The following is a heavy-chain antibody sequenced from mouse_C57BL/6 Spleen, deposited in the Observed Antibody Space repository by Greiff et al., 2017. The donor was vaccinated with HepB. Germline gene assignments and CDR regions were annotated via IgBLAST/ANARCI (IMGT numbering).Heavy chain of an antibody. V-gene: IGHV1-82*01. J-gene: IGHJ3*01. CDR2: IYPGDGDT. CDR3: ARFATVVASDFAY. D-gene: IGHD1-1*01. Sequence: QVQLQQSGPELVKPGASVKISCKASGYAFSSSWMNWVKQRPGKGLEWIGRIYPGDGDTNYNGKFKGKATLTADKSSSTAYMQLSSLTSENSAVYYCARFATVVASDFAYWGQGTLVTVSA. CDR1: GYAFSSSW.